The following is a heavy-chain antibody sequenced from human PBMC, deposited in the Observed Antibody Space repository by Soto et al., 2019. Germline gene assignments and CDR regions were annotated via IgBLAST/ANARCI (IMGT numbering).Heavy chain of an antibody. D-gene: IGHD2-15*01. V-gene: IGHV1-46*01. Sequence: QVQLVQSGAEVKKPGASVKVSCKASGYTFTSYYMHWVRQAPGQGLEWMGIINPSGGSTSYAQKFKGRITMTRETSTSTVYMEMSSLRSEDTAVYYCARDLPTDIVVVVAATSSYYYYYGMDVWGQGTTVTVSS. J-gene: IGHJ6*02. CDR1: GYTFTSYY. CDR2: INPSGGST. CDR3: ARDLPTDIVVVVAATSSYYYYYGMDV.